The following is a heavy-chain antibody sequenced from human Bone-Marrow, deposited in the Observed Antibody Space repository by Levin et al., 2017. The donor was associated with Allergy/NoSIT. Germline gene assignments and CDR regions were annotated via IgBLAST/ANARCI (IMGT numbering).Heavy chain of an antibody. V-gene: IGHV3-74*01. D-gene: IGHD2-2*01. Sequence: GGSLRLSCSASGFTFSRYYMPWVRQAPGEGLVWVSRIISDDSDTKYADSVKGRFTISRDNAKNTLYLQMNSLRAEDTAVYYCARGGCSSTSCLDSWGQGTLVTVSS. CDR2: IISDDSDT. CDR3: ARGGCSSTSCLDS. J-gene: IGHJ5*01. CDR1: GFTFSRYY.